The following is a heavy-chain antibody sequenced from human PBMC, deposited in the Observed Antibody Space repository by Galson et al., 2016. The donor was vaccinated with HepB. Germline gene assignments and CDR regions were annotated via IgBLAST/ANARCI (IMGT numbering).Heavy chain of an antibody. Sequence: SLRLSCAASGFSLNGFHMHWIRQAPGKGLEWVALAPHDGGNKQYADSVKGRFTISRDSFENTIHLQMNSLGVEDTGLYYCATERGSSGDAAWFDPWGQGTLVTVSS. CDR1: GFSLNGFH. CDR2: APHDGGNK. V-gene: IGHV3-30-3*01. CDR3: ATERGSSGDAAWFDP. J-gene: IGHJ5*02. D-gene: IGHD6-6*01.